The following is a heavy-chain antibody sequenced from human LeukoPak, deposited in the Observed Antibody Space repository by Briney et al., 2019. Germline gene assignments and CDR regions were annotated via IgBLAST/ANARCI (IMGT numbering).Heavy chain of an antibody. CDR3: VRSKSGAYGWFDP. V-gene: IGHV4-59*01. Sequence: SETLSLTCTVSGGSISSYYWSWIRQPPGKGLEWIGYIYYSGTTNYNPSLKSRVTISVDTSKNQFSLKVNSVTAADTAVYYCVRSKSGAYGWFDPWGQGTLVTVSS. CDR2: IYYSGTT. D-gene: IGHD2-15*01. CDR1: GGSISSYY. J-gene: IGHJ5*02.